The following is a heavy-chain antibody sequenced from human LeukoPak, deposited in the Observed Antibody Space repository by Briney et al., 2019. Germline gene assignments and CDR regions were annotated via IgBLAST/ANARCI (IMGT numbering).Heavy chain of an antibody. CDR1: GFTFSSYA. Sequence: GGSLRLSCAASGFTFSSYAMSWVRQAPGKGLEWVSAISGSGGSTYYADSVKGRFTISRDNSKNTLYLQMNSLRAEDTAVYYCAKDINLEVLLWFAAHAFDIWGQGTMVTVSS. J-gene: IGHJ3*02. V-gene: IGHV3-23*01. CDR3: AKDINLEVLLWFAAHAFDI. CDR2: ISGSGGST. D-gene: IGHD3-10*01.